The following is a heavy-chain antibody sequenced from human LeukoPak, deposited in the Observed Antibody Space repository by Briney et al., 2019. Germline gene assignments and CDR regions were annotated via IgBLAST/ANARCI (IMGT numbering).Heavy chain of an antibody. J-gene: IGHJ3*02. Sequence: PGGSLRLSCAASGFTFSSYSMNWVRQAPGKGLEWVSSISSRRSYIYYADSVKGRFTISRDNAKNSLYLQMNSLRAEDTDVYYCARDLSKRITIFGVVAPRAFDIWGQGTMVTVSS. CDR2: ISSRRSYI. D-gene: IGHD3-3*01. V-gene: IGHV3-21*01. CDR1: GFTFSSYS. CDR3: ARDLSKRITIFGVVAPRAFDI.